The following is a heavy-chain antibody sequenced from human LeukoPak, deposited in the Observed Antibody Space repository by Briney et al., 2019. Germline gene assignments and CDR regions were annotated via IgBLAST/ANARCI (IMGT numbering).Heavy chain of an antibody. CDR3: ARSNYDSAASYRFDP. J-gene: IGHJ5*02. D-gene: IGHD3-22*01. CDR1: GGSISSYY. V-gene: IGHV4-4*07. Sequence: PSETLSLTCTVSGGSISSYYWSWIRQPAGKGLEWIGRIYTSGSTNYNPSLKSRVTMSVDTSKNQFSLKLSSVTAADTAVYYCARSNYDSAASYRFDPWAQGTLVTVSS. CDR2: IYTSGST.